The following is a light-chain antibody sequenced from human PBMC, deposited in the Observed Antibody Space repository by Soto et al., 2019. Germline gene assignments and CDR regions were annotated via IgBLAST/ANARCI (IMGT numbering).Light chain of an antibody. CDR1: SSNIGSNT. CDR2: STS. V-gene: IGLV1-44*01. Sequence: QSVLTQPPSASGTPGQIVAISCSGSSSNIGSNTVTWYQQLPGTAPKLLIYSTSQRSSGVPGRFSGSKSGASASLSITGLQSEDGADYSCAARDDRLDVYDFGTGAKVTV. J-gene: IGLJ1*01. CDR3: AARDDRLDVYD.